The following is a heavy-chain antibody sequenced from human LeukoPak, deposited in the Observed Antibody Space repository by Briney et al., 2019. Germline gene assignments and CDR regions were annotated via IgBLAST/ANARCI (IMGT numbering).Heavy chain of an antibody. D-gene: IGHD3-22*01. V-gene: IGHV4-59*08. J-gene: IGHJ4*02. CDR3: ARRDSSGYYGY. CDR2: IYYSGNT. CDR1: GDSISPYY. Sequence: SETLSLTCVVSGDSISPYYWSWIRQPPGKGLEWIGYIYYSGNTNDNPSLKSRVTISVDTSKNQFSLKLSSVTAADTAVYYCARRDSSGYYGYWGQGTLVTVSS.